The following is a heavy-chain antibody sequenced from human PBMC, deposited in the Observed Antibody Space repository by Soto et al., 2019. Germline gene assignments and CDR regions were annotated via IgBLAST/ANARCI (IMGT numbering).Heavy chain of an antibody. Sequence: ASVKVSCKASGYTFTSYAMHWVRQAPGQRLEWMGWINAGNGNTKYSQKFQGRVTITRDTSASTAYMELSSLRSEDTAVYYCARSSSPGENWFDPWGQGTLVTVSS. D-gene: IGHD5-18*01. CDR2: INAGNGNT. J-gene: IGHJ5*02. CDR1: GYTFTSYA. V-gene: IGHV1-3*01. CDR3: ARSSSPGENWFDP.